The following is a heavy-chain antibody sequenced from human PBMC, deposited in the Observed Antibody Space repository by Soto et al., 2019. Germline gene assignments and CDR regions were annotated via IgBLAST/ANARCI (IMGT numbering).Heavy chain of an antibody. CDR3: AKDGSHNFDY. CDR1: GFTFSHYV. J-gene: IGHJ4*02. D-gene: IGHD1-26*01. CDR2: MSYDGSNE. Sequence: QVQLVESGGGVVQPGRSLRLSCAASGFTFSHYVMHWVRQAPGKGLEWVALMSYDGSNEYYADSVKGRFTISRDNSKNTLYLQMNSLRAEDTAVYYCAKDGSHNFDYWGQGNLVTVSS. V-gene: IGHV3-30*18.